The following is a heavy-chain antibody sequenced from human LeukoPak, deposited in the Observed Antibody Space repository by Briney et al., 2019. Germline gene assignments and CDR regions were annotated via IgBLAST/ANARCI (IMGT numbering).Heavy chain of an antibody. J-gene: IGHJ6*03. CDR1: GYTFTSYD. V-gene: IGHV1-69*05. D-gene: IGHD2-15*01. Sequence: GASVKVSCKASGYTFTSYDINWVRQAPGQGLEWMGGIIPIFGTANYAQKFQGRVTITTDESTSTAYMELSSLRSEDTAVYYCASSNYCSGGSCYSDYYYYMDVWGKGTTVTVSS. CDR2: IIPIFGTA. CDR3: ASSNYCSGGSCYSDYYYYMDV.